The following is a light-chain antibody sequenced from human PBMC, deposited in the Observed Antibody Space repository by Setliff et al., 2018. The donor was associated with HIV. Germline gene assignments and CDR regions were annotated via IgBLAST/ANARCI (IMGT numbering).Light chain of an antibody. Sequence: QSALTQPPSVSGSPGQSVTISCTGTSSDVGAYNHVSWYQQHPGKPPKLIIYDVDKGPSGVPDRFSGSKSGNTASLTVSGLQAEDEAEYYCCSHAGTFYVFGTGTKVTVL. V-gene: IGLV2-11*01. CDR1: SSDVGAYNH. J-gene: IGLJ1*01. CDR2: DVD. CDR3: CSHAGTFYV.